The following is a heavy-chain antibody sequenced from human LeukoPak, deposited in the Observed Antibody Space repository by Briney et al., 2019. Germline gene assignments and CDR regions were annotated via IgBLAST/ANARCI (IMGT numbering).Heavy chain of an antibody. CDR3: AKDRQRGNYFRNYYYYMDV. CDR1: GFTFNNYA. D-gene: IGHD1-26*01. V-gene: IGHV3-23*01. Sequence: GGSLRLSCVASGFTFNNYAVNWVRQAPGKGLEWVSIISGSGDTTYYADSVKGRFTVSRDNSKNTLYLQMNSLRAEDTAVYYCAKDRQRGNYFRNYYYYMDVWGKGTTVTVSS. J-gene: IGHJ6*03. CDR2: ISGSGDTT.